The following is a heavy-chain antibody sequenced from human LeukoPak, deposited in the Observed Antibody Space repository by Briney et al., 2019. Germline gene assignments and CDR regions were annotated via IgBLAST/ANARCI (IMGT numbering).Heavy chain of an antibody. Sequence: SSETLSLTCAVYGGSFSGYYWSWIRQPPGKGLEWIGEINHSGSTNYNPSLKSRVTISVDTSKNQFSLKLSSVTAADTAVYYCARGRGYYYGSGSYGYWGQGTLVTVSS. D-gene: IGHD3-10*01. CDR3: ARGRGYYYGSGSYGY. CDR2: INHSGST. V-gene: IGHV4-34*01. J-gene: IGHJ4*02. CDR1: GGSFSGYY.